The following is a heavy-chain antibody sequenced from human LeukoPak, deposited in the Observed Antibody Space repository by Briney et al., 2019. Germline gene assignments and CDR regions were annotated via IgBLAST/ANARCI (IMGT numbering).Heavy chain of an antibody. CDR1: GGSFSGYY. CDR2: INHSGST. Sequence: SETLSLTCAVYGGSFSGYYWSWIRQPPGKGLEWIGEINHSGSTNYNPSLKSRGTISVDTSKKQFSLTLSSVTAADTAVYYCASRPLYDILAGYGDYFDYWGRGTLVTVSS. V-gene: IGHV4-34*01. J-gene: IGHJ4*02. D-gene: IGHD3-9*01. CDR3: ASRPLYDILAGYGDYFDY.